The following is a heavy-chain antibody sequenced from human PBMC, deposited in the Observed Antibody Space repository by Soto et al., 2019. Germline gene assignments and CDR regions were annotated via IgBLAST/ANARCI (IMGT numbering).Heavy chain of an antibody. CDR1: GFTFSSYW. Sequence: GGSLRLSCAASGFTFSSYWMSWVRQAPGKGLEWVADITYDGSEKYYVDSVKGRFTISRDNSKNTLYLQMNSLRAEDTAVYYCARSPSNWNQYYFDYWGQGTLVTVSS. J-gene: IGHJ4*02. CDR2: ITYDGSEK. V-gene: IGHV3-30-3*01. D-gene: IGHD1-20*01. CDR3: ARSPSNWNQYYFDY.